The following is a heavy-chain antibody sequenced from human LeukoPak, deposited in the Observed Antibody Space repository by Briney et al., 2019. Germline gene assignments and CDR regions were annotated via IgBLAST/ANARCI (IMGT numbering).Heavy chain of an antibody. J-gene: IGHJ4*02. CDR3: ARVVATIYYFDY. CDR1: GFTFSSYW. CDR2: IKQDGSEK. Sequence: GGSLRLSCAAPGFTFSSYWMSWVRQAPGKGLEWVANIKQDGSEKYYVDSVKGRFTISRDNAKNSLYLQMNSLRAEDTAVYYCARVVATIYYFDYWGQGTLVTVSS. D-gene: IGHD5-12*01. V-gene: IGHV3-7*01.